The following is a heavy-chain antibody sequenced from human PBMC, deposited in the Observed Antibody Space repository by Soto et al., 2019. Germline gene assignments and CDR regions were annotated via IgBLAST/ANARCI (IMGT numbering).Heavy chain of an antibody. Sequence: QVQLVESGGGLVKPGGSLRLSCAASGFTFSDYYMSWIRQAPGKGLEWFSYISSSGSTIYYADSVKSRFTISSDNAKNSLYLQMTSMRAEDKAVYYCARGGDILTGQNYWYFDLWGRGTLVTVSS. CDR3: ARGGDILTGQNYWYFDL. J-gene: IGHJ2*01. D-gene: IGHD3-9*01. CDR1: GFTFSDYY. V-gene: IGHV3-11*01. CDR2: ISSSGSTI.